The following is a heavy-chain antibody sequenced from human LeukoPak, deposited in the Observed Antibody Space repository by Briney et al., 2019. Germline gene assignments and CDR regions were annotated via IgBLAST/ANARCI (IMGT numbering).Heavy chain of an antibody. J-gene: IGHJ4*02. V-gene: IGHV1-69*13. Sequence: SVKVSCKTSGGTFSSNAISWVRQAPGQGLEWMGGITPIFGTANYAQKFQGRVTITADESTSTAYMELSSLRSEDMAVYYCARGWAGGTTVETPWAYWGQGTLVIVSS. CDR3: ARGWAGGTTVETPWAY. D-gene: IGHD4-23*01. CDR1: GGTFSSNA. CDR2: ITPIFGTA.